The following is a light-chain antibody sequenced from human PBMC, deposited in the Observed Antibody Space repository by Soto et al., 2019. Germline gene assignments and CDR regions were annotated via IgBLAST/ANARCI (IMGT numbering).Light chain of an antibody. CDR3: SSYTKVNTLVV. Sequence: QSVLTQPRSVSGSPGQSVTISCTGTSSDVGGYNYVSWYQQHPGKAPKLMIYEVSNRPSGISNRFSGSKSGNTATLTISGLQAEDEAEYFCSSYTKVNTLVVFGGGTQLTVL. CDR2: EVS. CDR1: SSDVGGYNY. V-gene: IGLV2-14*01. J-gene: IGLJ2*01.